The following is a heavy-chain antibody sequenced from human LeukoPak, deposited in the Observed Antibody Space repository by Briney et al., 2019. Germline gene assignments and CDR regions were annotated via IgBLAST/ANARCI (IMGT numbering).Heavy chain of an antibody. CDR2: ISDAGNTL. D-gene: IGHD1-26*01. V-gene: IGHV3-48*03. CDR3: ARDTDGSLDY. Sequence: PGGSLRLSCAASGFTFTSHDMNWVRQAPGKRLEWLAYISDAGNTLYYADSVKGRFTISRDNAKNSLSLQMNSLSVDDTAVYYCARDTDGSLDYWGQGILVTVAS. CDR1: GFTFTSHD. J-gene: IGHJ4*02.